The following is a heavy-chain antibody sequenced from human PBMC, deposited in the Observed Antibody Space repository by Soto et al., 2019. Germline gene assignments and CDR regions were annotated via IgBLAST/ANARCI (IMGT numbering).Heavy chain of an antibody. CDR2: ISYDGSNK. V-gene: IGHV3-30*18. CDR3: AKDVGSVWSGYWAHPAPFDP. J-gene: IGHJ5*02. Sequence: GGSLRLSCAASGFTFSSYGMHWVRQAPGKGLEWVAVISYDGSNKYYADSVKGRFTISRDNSKNTLYLQMNSLRAEDTAVYYCAKDVGSVWSGYWAHPAPFDPWGQGTLVTVSS. D-gene: IGHD3-3*01. CDR1: GFTFSSYG.